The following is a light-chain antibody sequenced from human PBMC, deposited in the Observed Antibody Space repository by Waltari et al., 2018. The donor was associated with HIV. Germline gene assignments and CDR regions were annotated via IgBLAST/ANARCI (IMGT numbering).Light chain of an antibody. J-gene: IGLJ3*02. Sequence: SYVLTQPPSVSVAPGQTARITCGGNNTGSKSVHWYQQKPGQAPVLVVYDDSDRPSGIPDRFSGSNSGNTATLTINRVEAGDEADYYCQVWDTTSNSVVFGGGTKLTVL. CDR1: NTGSKS. V-gene: IGLV3-21*02. CDR3: QVWDTTSNSVV. CDR2: DDS.